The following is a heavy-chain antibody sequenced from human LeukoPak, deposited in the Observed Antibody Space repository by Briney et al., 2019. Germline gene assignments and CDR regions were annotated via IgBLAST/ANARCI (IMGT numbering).Heavy chain of an antibody. CDR3: ARSGEIKARAPAYYYYYGMDV. Sequence: SVKVSCKASRGTFSSYAISWVRQAPGQGLEWMGGIIPIFGTANYAQKFQGRVTITADESTSTAYMELSSLRSEDTAVYYCARSGEIKARAPAYYYYYGMDVWGKGTTVTVSS. D-gene: IGHD3-10*01. V-gene: IGHV1-69*13. J-gene: IGHJ6*04. CDR2: IIPIFGTA. CDR1: RGTFSSYA.